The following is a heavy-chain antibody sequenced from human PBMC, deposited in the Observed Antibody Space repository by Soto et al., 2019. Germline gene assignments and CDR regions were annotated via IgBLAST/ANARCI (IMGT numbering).Heavy chain of an antibody. CDR1: GCTFTNND. CDR3: ARMESFGSLNWFDP. CDR2: MNPGSGDT. J-gene: IGHJ5*02. V-gene: IGHV1-8*02. Sequence: GPAVKVSCKASGCTFTNNDVSWVRQATGQGLEWMGWMNPGSGDTGYAQKFQGRVTMTRDISIATAYMELNSLTSEDTAIYYCARMESFGSLNWFDPWGQGTLVTVSS. D-gene: IGHD5-18*01.